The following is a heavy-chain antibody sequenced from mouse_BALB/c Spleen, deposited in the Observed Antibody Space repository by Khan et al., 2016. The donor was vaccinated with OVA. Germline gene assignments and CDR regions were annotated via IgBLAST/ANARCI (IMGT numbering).Heavy chain of an antibody. V-gene: IGHV1S29*02. D-gene: IGHD1-2*01. J-gene: IGHJ3*01. CDR3: ARSGYGSFGY. CDR2: IFPNTGGT. CDR1: GYTFTDYN. Sequence: VQLQQSGPELVKPGASVKISCKASGYTFTDYNMDWVRQSQGESLEWIGYIFPNTGGTGYNQKFKTQATLTVDSSSSTAYMELRSLTSEDSAVYFCARSGYGSFGYWGQGTLVTVSA.